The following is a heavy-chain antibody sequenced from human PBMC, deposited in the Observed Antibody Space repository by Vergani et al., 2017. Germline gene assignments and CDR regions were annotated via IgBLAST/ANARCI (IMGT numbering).Heavy chain of an antibody. Sequence: EVQLVESGGGLVQPGGSLRLSCAASGFTFSSYDMHWVRQATGKGLEWVSAIGTAGDTYYPGSVKGRFTISSENAKNSLYLQMNSLRAGDTAVYYCARGSPRYYGSGSYNDYYYMDVWGKGTTVTVSS. D-gene: IGHD3-10*01. J-gene: IGHJ6*03. CDR2: IGTAGDT. CDR1: GFTFSSYD. CDR3: ARGSPRYYGSGSYNDYYYMDV. V-gene: IGHV3-13*01.